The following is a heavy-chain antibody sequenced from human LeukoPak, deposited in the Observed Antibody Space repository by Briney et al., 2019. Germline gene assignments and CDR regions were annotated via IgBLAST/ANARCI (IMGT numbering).Heavy chain of an antibody. CDR3: ARDEDTAMPVGYMDV. CDR2: IYHSGST. J-gene: IGHJ6*03. CDR1: GYSISSGYY. Sequence: PSETLSLTCAVSGYSISSGYYWGWIRQPPGKGLEWIGSIYHSGSTYYNPSLESRVTISVDTSKNQFSLKLSSVTAADTAVYYCARDEDTAMPVGYMDVWGKGTTVTVSS. D-gene: IGHD5-18*01. V-gene: IGHV4-38-2*02.